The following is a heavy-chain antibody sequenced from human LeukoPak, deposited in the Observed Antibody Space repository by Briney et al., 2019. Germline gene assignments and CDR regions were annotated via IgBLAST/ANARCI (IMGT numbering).Heavy chain of an antibody. CDR2: ISWNSGSI. CDR1: GFTFDDYA. D-gene: IGHD3-10*02. Sequence: GRSLTLSCAASGFTFDDYAMHWVRQAPGKGLEWVSDISWNSGSIGYADSVKGRFSISRDNAKNSLYLQMNSLRAEDTALYYCAKDISVFGELYRGYFDYWGQGTLVTVSS. V-gene: IGHV3-9*01. J-gene: IGHJ4*02. CDR3: AKDISVFGELYRGYFDY.